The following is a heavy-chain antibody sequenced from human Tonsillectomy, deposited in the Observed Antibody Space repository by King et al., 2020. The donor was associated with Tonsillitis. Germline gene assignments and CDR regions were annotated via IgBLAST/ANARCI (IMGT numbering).Heavy chain of an antibody. CDR3: GRHQLELSPSEY. J-gene: IGHJ4*02. D-gene: IGHD1-26*01. CDR2: IYYSGST. Sequence: VQLQESGPGLVKPSETLSLTCTVSGGSISSYYCSWIRQPPGKGLEWIGYIYYSGSTNYNPSLPSGVTISLDTSRNQFSLKLTSVTAAHTAVYYCGRHQLELSPSEYWGQGTLVTVSS. CDR1: GGSISSYY. V-gene: IGHV4-59*08.